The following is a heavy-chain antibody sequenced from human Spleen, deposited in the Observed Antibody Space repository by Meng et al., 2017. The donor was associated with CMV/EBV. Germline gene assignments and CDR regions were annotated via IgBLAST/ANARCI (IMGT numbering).Heavy chain of an antibody. D-gene: IGHD1-26*01. CDR2: IDSYSGYI. CDR3: ARDLRGRYSEYWYFDL. V-gene: IGHV3-21*01. J-gene: IGHJ2*01. Sequence: SGFTFNNSDMNWVRQAPGKGLEWVSSIDSYSGYIYYADSVKGRFSISRDNAKNSLYLQMSSLRAEDTAVYYCARDLRGRYSEYWYFDLWGRGTLVTVSS. CDR1: GFTFNNSD.